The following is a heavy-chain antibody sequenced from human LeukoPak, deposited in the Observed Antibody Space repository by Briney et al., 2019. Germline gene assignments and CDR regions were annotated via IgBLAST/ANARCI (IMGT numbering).Heavy chain of an antibody. Sequence: PGGSLRLSCAASGFTFSSYGMHWVRQAPGKGLEWVAFIRYDGSNKYYADSVKGRFTISRDNSKNTLYLQMNSLRAEDTAVYYCATMPDYYDSTTPSQYYFDYWGQGTLVTVSS. CDR2: IRYDGSNK. V-gene: IGHV3-30*02. J-gene: IGHJ4*02. CDR3: ATMPDYYDSTTPSQYYFDY. D-gene: IGHD3-22*01. CDR1: GFTFSSYG.